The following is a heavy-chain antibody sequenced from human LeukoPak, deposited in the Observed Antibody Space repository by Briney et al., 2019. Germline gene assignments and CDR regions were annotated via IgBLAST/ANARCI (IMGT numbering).Heavy chain of an antibody. J-gene: IGHJ4*02. D-gene: IGHD3-10*01. CDR3: ARILWFGEFY. CDR2: ISSSGSTI. CDR1: GFTFSSYE. Sequence: GGSLRLSCAASGFTFSSYEMNWVRQAPGKGLEWVSYISSSGSTIYYADSVKGRFTISRDNAKNSLYLQMNSLRAEDTAVYYCARILWFGEFYWGQGTLVPVSS. V-gene: IGHV3-48*03.